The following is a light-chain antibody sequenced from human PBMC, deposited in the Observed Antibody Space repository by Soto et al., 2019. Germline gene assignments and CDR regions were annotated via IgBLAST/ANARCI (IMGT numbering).Light chain of an antibody. Sequence: DIQMARSPSSLSAPVGASVTSTCRASQSISTYLNWYQQKPGKVPNLLIFAASSLLSGLPSMFSGTRAGKDFSPTISSLHPDYIATYYCQHYDTYWTFGQGTKVDI. CDR2: AAS. CDR1: QSISTY. J-gene: IGKJ1*01. CDR3: QHYDTYWT. V-gene: IGKV1-39*01.